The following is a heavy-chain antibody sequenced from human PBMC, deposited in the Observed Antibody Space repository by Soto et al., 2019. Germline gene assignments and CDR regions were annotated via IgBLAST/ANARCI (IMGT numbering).Heavy chain of an antibody. Sequence: QVQLQESGPGLVKPSETLSLTCTVSGGSISGYYWSWIRQPPGKGLEWIGYMYNTGSTVYNPSFKSRVTIPVDTSKNQFSLKLNSVPAADTAVYYWARDLWGYCGTDCYPLDVWGQGTTVTVSS. CDR2: MYNTGST. CDR3: ARDLWGYCGTDCYPLDV. V-gene: IGHV4-59*01. J-gene: IGHJ6*02. D-gene: IGHD2-21*02. CDR1: GGSISGYY.